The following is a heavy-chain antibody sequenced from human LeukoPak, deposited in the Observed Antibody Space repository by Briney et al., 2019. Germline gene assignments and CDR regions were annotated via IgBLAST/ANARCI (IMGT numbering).Heavy chain of an antibody. V-gene: IGHV4-39*01. Sequence: SETLSLTCSVSGGSISNSSYYWGWIRQPPGKGLEWVGSIYYTGLAYYNPSLESRVTMSGDTSKNQFSLKLSSMTAADTAVYYCARHRGYCSSTSCRPFDYWGLGTLVTVSS. D-gene: IGHD2-2*01. CDR3: ARHRGYCSSTSCRPFDY. CDR2: IYYTGLA. J-gene: IGHJ4*02. CDR1: GGSISNSSYY.